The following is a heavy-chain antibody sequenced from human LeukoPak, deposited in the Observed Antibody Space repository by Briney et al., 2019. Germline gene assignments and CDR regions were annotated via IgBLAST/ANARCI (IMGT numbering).Heavy chain of an antibody. CDR1: GFTFSSYG. V-gene: IGHV3-30*18. J-gene: IGHJ4*02. CDR2: ISYDGSNK. D-gene: IGHD3-22*01. Sequence: RGSLRLSCAASGFTFSSYGMHWVRQAPGKGLEWVAVISYDGSNKYYADSVKGRFTISRDNSKNTLYLQMNSLRAEDTAVYYCAKDVTMIVEHYFDYWGQGTLVNVSS. CDR3: AKDVTMIVEHYFDY.